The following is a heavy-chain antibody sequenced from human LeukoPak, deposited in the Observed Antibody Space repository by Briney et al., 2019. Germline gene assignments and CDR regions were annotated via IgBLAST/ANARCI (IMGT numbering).Heavy chain of an antibody. D-gene: IGHD3-22*01. J-gene: IGHJ2*01. CDR1: GGSISSGDYY. Sequence: KTSETLSLTCTVSGGSISSGDYYWSWIRQPPGKGLGWIGYIYYSGSTYYNPSLKSRVTISVDTSKNQFSLKLSSVTAADTAVYYCARGTSSGYSWYFDLWGRGTLVTVSS. CDR2: IYYSGST. CDR3: ARGTSSGYSWYFDL. V-gene: IGHV4-30-4*01.